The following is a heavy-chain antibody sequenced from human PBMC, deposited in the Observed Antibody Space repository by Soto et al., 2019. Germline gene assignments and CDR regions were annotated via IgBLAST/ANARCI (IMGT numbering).Heavy chain of an antibody. CDR3: ARDSTDSSSSYYFDY. Sequence: QVQLQESGPGLVKPSETLSLTCTVSGGSISSYYWSWIRQPAGKGLEWIGRIYTSGSTNYNPSLKSRVTMSVDTSKNQFSLKLSSVTAADTAVYYCARDSTDSSSSYYFDYWGQGTLVTVSS. CDR1: GGSISSYY. J-gene: IGHJ4*02. D-gene: IGHD6-13*01. CDR2: IYTSGST. V-gene: IGHV4-4*07.